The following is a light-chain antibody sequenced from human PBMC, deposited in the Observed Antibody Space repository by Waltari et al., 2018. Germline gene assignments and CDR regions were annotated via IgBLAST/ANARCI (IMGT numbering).Light chain of an antibody. CDR2: GAS. Sequence: ELVLTQSPDTLSLSPGERATLSCRASQSVSRSYLVWYQQKPGQAPRLVMHGASSRATGITDRFSGSGSGTDFTLTISRLEPEDFAVYYCQQYDTSEFTYTFGQGTKLEIK. CDR1: QSVSRSY. V-gene: IGKV3-20*01. CDR3: QQYDTSEFTYT. J-gene: IGKJ2*01.